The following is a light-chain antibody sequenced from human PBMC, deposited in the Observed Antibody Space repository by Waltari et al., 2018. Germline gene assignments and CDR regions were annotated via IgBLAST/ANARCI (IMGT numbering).Light chain of an antibody. CDR3: SSYTSTTTPHVV. V-gene: IGLV2-14*01. Sequence: QPALTQPASGSGSPGQSITISCTGTSSDVGGYNYVPWYQQDPGKAPKLMIYEVRNRPSGVSNRFSGSKSGNTASLTISGLQAEDEADYYCSSYTSTTTPHVVFGGGTKLTVL. J-gene: IGLJ2*01. CDR1: SSDVGGYNY. CDR2: EVR.